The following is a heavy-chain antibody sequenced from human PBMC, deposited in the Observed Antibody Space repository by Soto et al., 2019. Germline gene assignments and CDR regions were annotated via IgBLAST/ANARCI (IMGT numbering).Heavy chain of an antibody. CDR1: GFTFNYAW. Sequence: GGSLRLSCAASGFTFNYAWMNWVRQAPGKGLEWVGRIKGKTDGGTTDYAAPVKGRFTISRDDSKNTLYLHMNNLKTEDTAVYYCTTEDWNHVGWFDPWGQGTLVTVSS. CDR2: IKGKTDGGTT. J-gene: IGHJ5*02. CDR3: TTEDWNHVGWFDP. D-gene: IGHD1-1*01. V-gene: IGHV3-15*07.